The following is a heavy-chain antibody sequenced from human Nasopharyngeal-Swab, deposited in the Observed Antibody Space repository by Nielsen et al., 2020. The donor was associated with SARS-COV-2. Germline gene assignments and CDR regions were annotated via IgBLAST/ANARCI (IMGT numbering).Heavy chain of an antibody. CDR3: ARTVVYYFDY. Sequence: GESLKISCAASGFTFSSYWTSWVRQAPGKGLEWVANIKQDGSEKYYVDSVKGRFTISRDNAKNSLYLQMNSLRAEDTAVYYCARTVVYYFDYWGQGTLVTVSS. D-gene: IGHD2-8*02. V-gene: IGHV3-7*03. CDR1: GFTFSSYW. CDR2: IKQDGSEK. J-gene: IGHJ4*02.